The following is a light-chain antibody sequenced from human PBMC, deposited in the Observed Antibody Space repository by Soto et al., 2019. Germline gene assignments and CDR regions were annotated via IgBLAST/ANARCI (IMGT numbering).Light chain of an antibody. J-gene: IGKJ1*01. Sequence: EIVLAQSPGTLSLSPGERATLSCRASQSVSTTYLAWYQQKPGQAPRLVIYGASSRATGITDRFSGSGSGTDFTLTISRLEPEDFAVYYCQQYGSSPQTFGQGTKVDIK. CDR2: GAS. CDR1: QSVSTTY. V-gene: IGKV3-20*01. CDR3: QQYGSSPQT.